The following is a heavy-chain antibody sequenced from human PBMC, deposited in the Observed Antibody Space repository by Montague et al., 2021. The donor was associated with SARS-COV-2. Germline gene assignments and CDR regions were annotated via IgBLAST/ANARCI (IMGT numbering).Heavy chain of an antibody. D-gene: IGHD6-6*01. CDR2: IYYSGST. Sequence: SETLSLTCTVSGGSVGSGGSYWSWIRQPPGKGLEWIGYIYYSGSTNYNPSLKSRVTISVDTSKNQFSLKLSSVTAADTAVYYCARGREYSRSAGFDYWGQGTLVTVSS. V-gene: IGHV4-61*08. CDR1: GGSVGSGGSY. J-gene: IGHJ4*02. CDR3: ARGREYSRSAGFDY.